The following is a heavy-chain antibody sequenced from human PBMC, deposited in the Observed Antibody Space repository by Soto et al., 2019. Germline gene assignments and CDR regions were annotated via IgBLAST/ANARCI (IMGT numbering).Heavy chain of an antibody. J-gene: IGHJ5*02. CDR3: AGLAGLIAAACREWTYNWFDP. CDR1: GFTFSSYS. Sequence: PGGSLRLSCAASGFTFSSYSMNWVRQAPGKGLEWVSSISSSSSYIYYADSVKGRFTISRDNAKNSLYLQMNSLRAEDTAVYYCAGLAGLIAAACREWTYNWFDPCGQGTLVTVSA. CDR2: ISSSSSYI. V-gene: IGHV3-21*01. D-gene: IGHD6-13*01.